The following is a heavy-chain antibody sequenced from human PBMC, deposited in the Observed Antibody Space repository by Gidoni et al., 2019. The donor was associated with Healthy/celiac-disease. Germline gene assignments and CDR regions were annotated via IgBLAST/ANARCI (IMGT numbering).Heavy chain of an antibody. CDR3: AKELGGAYDY. CDR1: GFTFSSYG. D-gene: IGHD1-26*01. V-gene: IGHV3-30*18. CDR2: ISYDGSNK. J-gene: IGHJ4*02. Sequence: QVQLVESGGGVVQPGRSLRLSCAASGFTFSSYGMHWVRQAPGKGLEWVAVISYDGSNKYYADSVKGRFTISRDNSKNTLYLQMNSLRAEDTAVYYCAKELGGAYDYWGQGTLVTVSS.